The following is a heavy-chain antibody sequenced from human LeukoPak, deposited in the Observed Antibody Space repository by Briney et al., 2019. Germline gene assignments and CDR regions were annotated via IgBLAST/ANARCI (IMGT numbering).Heavy chain of an antibody. Sequence: GGTLRLSCAASGVTFSSYGMRWVRQAPGKGLEWVAVIWYDGSNKCYADSVKGRFTISRDNSKNTLYLQMNSLRAEDTAVYYCARAPYYYGSGSYYSPLDYWGQGTLVTVSS. CDR1: GVTFSSYG. J-gene: IGHJ4*02. D-gene: IGHD3-10*01. V-gene: IGHV3-33*01. CDR2: IWYDGSNK. CDR3: ARAPYYYGSGSYYSPLDY.